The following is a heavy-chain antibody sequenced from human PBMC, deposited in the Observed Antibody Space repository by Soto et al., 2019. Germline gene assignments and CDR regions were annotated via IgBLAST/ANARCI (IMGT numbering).Heavy chain of an antibody. V-gene: IGHV1-8*01. Sequence: QVQLVQSGAEVKKPGASVKVSCKASGYTFTSYDINWVRQATGQGLEWMGWMNPNSGNTGYAQKFQGRVTMTRNTSISTAYSELSSLRSEDTAVYYCASGSPPPRRPRTQTTLPSMNGFAPWGQGTLVTVSS. J-gene: IGHJ5*02. CDR2: MNPNSGNT. D-gene: IGHD1-7*01. CDR3: ASGSPPPRRPRTQTTLPSMNGFAP. CDR1: GYTFTSYD.